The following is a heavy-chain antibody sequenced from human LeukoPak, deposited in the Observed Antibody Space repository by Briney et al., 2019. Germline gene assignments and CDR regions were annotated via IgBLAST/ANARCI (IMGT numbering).Heavy chain of an antibody. J-gene: IGHJ5*02. CDR1: GASVTDYY. D-gene: IGHD7-27*01. CDR3: TRGHWGLQS. Sequence: SETLSLTCTVSGASVTDYYWSWLRQSPGKGLEWISYIHHSGNSDYNPSLRSRVTTSLDTSKNQFSLNLISVTAADTAVYYCTRGHWGLQSWSQGTLVTVSS. CDR2: IHHSGNS. V-gene: IGHV4-59*02.